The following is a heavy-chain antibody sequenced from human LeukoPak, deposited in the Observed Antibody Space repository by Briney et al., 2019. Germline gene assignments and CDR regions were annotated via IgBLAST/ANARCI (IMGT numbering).Heavy chain of an antibody. CDR3: VRDLGGYCSGTSCYNSLGWFDP. CDR2: ISPTSGGT. Sequence: GASVKVSCKASGYTFTDHYMHWVRQAPGQGLEWMGWISPTSGGTNYAQKFQGRVTMTRNTSISTAYMELSRLTSDDTAVYYCVRDLGGYCSGTSCYNSLGWFDPWGQGTLVTVSS. CDR1: GYTFTDHY. V-gene: IGHV1-2*02. D-gene: IGHD2-2*02. J-gene: IGHJ5*02.